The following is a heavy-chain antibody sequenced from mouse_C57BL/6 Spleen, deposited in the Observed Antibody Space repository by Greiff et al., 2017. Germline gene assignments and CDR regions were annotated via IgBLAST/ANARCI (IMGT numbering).Heavy chain of an antibody. CDR2: IYPSDSET. D-gene: IGHD1-1*01. J-gene: IGHJ3*01. Sequence: QVQLQQPGAELVRPGSSVKLSCKASGYTFTSYWMDWVKQRPGQGLEWIGNIYPSDSETHYNQKFKDKATLTVDKSSSTAYMQLSSLTSEDSAVYYCASDYYGSSYAYWGQGTLVTVSA. V-gene: IGHV1-61*01. CDR3: ASDYYGSSYAY. CDR1: GYTFTSYW.